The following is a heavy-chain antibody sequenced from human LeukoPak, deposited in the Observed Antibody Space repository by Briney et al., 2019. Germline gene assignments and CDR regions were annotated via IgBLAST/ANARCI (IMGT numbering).Heavy chain of an antibody. CDR3: ARPRDGYNLLDY. Sequence: GRSLRLSCAASGFTFSSYGMSWVRQAPGKGLEWVSAISGSGGSTYYADSVKGRFTISRDNSKNTLYLQMNSLRAEDTAVYYCARPRDGYNLLDYWGQGTLVTVSS. V-gene: IGHV3-23*01. J-gene: IGHJ4*02. D-gene: IGHD5-24*01. CDR2: ISGSGGST. CDR1: GFTFSSYG.